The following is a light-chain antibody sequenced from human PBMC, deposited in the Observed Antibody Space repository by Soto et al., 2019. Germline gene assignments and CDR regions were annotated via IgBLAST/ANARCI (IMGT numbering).Light chain of an antibody. CDR3: QQYDAMST. Sequence: DIQMTQSPSTLSASVGDRVSITCRASQNICAWLAWYQQKPGKAPKLLIYKASTLQTGVPSRFGGSGSGTEFPVTISRLQPDDFATDYCQQYDAMSTFGQGTKLEI. CDR1: QNICAW. V-gene: IGKV1-5*03. J-gene: IGKJ2*01. CDR2: KAS.